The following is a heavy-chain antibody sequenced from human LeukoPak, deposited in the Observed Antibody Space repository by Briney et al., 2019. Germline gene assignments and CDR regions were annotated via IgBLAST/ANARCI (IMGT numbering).Heavy chain of an antibody. Sequence: ASVKVSCKASGYTFTSYYMHWVRQAPGQGLEWMGIINPSGGSTSYAQKFQGRVTMTTDTSTSTAYMELRSLRSDDTAVYYCASDDSSGKSDYWGQGTLVTVSS. CDR2: INPSGGST. CDR1: GYTFTSYY. CDR3: ASDDSSGKSDY. D-gene: IGHD3-22*01. J-gene: IGHJ4*02. V-gene: IGHV1-46*01.